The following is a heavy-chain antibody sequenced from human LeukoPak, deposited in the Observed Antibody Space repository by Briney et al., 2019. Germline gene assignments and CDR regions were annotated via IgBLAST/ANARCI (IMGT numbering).Heavy chain of an antibody. V-gene: IGHV4-34*01. CDR1: GGSFSRYY. CDR2: INHSGST. CDR3: ARDRQGGGKSFAFDI. D-gene: IGHD4-23*01. J-gene: IGHJ3*02. Sequence: SETLSLTCAVYGGSFSRYYWSWIRQPPGKGLEWIGEINHSGSTNYNPSLKSRVTISVDTSKNQFSLKLSSVTAADTAVYYCARDRQGGGKSFAFDIWGQGTMVTVSS.